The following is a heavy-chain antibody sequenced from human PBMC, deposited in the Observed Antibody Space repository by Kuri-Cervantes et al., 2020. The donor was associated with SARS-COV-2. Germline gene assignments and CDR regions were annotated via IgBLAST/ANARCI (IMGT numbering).Heavy chain of an antibody. CDR2: INHSGST. Sequence: ESLKISCAVYGGSFSGYYWSWIRQPPGKGLEWIGEINHSGSTNYNPSLKSRVTISVDTSKNQFSLKLSSVTAADTAVYYCARGRYGSSPSYYYYMDVWGKGTTVTVSS. V-gene: IGHV4-34*01. CDR3: ARGRYGSSPSYYYYMDV. D-gene: IGHD6-6*01. CDR1: GGSFSGYY. J-gene: IGHJ6*03.